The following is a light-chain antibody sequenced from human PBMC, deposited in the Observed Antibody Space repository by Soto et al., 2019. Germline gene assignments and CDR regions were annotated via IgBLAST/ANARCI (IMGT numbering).Light chain of an antibody. J-gene: IGKJ1*01. CDR1: QSISSW. V-gene: IGKV1-5*01. CDR2: DAS. Sequence: DIQMTQSPSTLSASVGDRVTITCRASQSISSWLAWYQQKPGKAPKLLIYDASSLESGVPSRFSGSGSGTEFTLTISSLQPDDFATYYCEQYKSYSPTFGQGTRWIS. CDR3: EQYKSYSPT.